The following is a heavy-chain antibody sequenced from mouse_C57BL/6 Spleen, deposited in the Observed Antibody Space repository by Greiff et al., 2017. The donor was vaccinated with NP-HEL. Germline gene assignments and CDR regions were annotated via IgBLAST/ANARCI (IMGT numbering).Heavy chain of an antibody. V-gene: IGHV1-5*01. CDR3: TRGTPLLSPFAY. CDR1: GYTFTSYW. D-gene: IGHD2-1*01. J-gene: IGHJ3*01. Sequence: EVQLQQSGTVLARPGASVKMSCKTSGYTFTSYWMHWVKQRPGQGLEWIGAIYPGNSDTSYNQKFKGKAKLTAVTSASTAYMELSSLTNEDSAVYYCTRGTPLLSPFAYWGQGTLVTVSA. CDR2: IYPGNSDT.